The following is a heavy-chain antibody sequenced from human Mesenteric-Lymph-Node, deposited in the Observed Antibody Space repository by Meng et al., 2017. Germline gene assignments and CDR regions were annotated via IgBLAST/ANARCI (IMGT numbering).Heavy chain of an antibody. D-gene: IGHD5-18*01. CDR1: GYSFSSYW. Sequence: GESLKISCKGSGYSFSSYWIAWVRQMPGKGLEWMGIIYPGDSDTRYSPSFQGQVTISADKSVSTAYLQWSSLEASDTAMYFCARLGTSMAPLATTSWGQGALVTVSS. CDR2: IYPGDSDT. CDR3: ARLGTSMAPLATTS. V-gene: IGHV5-51*01. J-gene: IGHJ5*02.